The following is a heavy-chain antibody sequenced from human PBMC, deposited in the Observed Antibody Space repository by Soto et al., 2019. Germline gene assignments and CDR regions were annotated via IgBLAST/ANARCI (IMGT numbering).Heavy chain of an antibody. Sequence: EVQLVESGGGLVKPGGSLRLSCAASGFTFSSYSMNWVRQAPGKGLEWVSSISSSSSYIYYADSVKGRFTISRDNAKNSLYLQMNSLRAEDTAVYYCARDLVVVAARDAFDIWGQGTMVTVSS. V-gene: IGHV3-21*01. CDR2: ISSSSSYI. D-gene: IGHD2-15*01. J-gene: IGHJ3*02. CDR1: GFTFSSYS. CDR3: ARDLVVVAARDAFDI.